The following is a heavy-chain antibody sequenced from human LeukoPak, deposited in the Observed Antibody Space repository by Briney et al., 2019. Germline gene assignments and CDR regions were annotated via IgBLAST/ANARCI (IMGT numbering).Heavy chain of an antibody. V-gene: IGHV1-18*01. CDR1: GYTFTSYG. CDR3: ARGRSNYYDSSGYYHY. D-gene: IGHD3-22*01. CDR2: ISAYNGNT. Sequence: GASVKVSCKASGYTFTSYGISWVRQAPGQGLEWMGWISAYNGNTNYAQKLQGRVTMTTDTSTSTAYMELRSLRSDDTAVYYCARGRSNYYDSSGYYHYWGQGTLVTVSS. J-gene: IGHJ4*02.